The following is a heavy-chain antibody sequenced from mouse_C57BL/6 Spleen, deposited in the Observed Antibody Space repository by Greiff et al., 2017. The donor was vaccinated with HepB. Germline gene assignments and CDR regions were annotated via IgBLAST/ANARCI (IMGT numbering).Heavy chain of an antibody. CDR1: GFSLTSYG. CDR3: ARHNYDYDGGNWYFDV. D-gene: IGHD2-4*01. V-gene: IGHV2-6-1*01. Sequence: QVQLKESGPGLVAPSQSLSITCTVSGFSLTSYGVHWVRQPPGKGLEWLVVIWSDGSTTYNSALKSRLSISKDNSKSQVCLKMNSLQTDDTAMYYCARHNYDYDGGNWYFDVWGTGTTVTVSS. J-gene: IGHJ1*03. CDR2: IWSDGST.